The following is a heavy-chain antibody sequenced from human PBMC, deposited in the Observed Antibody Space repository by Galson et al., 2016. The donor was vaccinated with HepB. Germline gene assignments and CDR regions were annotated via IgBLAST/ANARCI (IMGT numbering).Heavy chain of an antibody. Sequence: SVKVSCKASGYTFTGYDVNWVRQATGQGLEWMGWMNPNSGNTGNAQKFQGRVTMSINTSISTAYMELTSLRSEDTAIYYCARSPSDSKFDYWGQGILVTVSS. CDR3: ARSPSDSKFDY. J-gene: IGHJ4*02. V-gene: IGHV1-8*01. D-gene: IGHD2-21*02. CDR1: GYTFTGYD. CDR2: MNPNSGNT.